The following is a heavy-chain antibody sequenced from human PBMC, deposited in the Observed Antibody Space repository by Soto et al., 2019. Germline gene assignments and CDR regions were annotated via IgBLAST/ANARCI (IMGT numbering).Heavy chain of an antibody. CDR1: GGTFSSYA. Sequence: SVKVSCKASGGTFSSYAISWVRQAPGQGLEWMGGIIPIFGTANYAQKFQGRVTITADESTSTAYMELSSLRSEDTAVYYCARVNYYDSSGTIDYWGQGTLVTSPQ. D-gene: IGHD3-22*01. J-gene: IGHJ4*02. CDR2: IIPIFGTA. CDR3: ARVNYYDSSGTIDY. V-gene: IGHV1-69*13.